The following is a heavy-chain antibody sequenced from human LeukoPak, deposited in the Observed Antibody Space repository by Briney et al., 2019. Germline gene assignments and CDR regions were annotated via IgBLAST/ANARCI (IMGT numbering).Heavy chain of an antibody. CDR1: GFSTSTSY. CDR3: ARHTFARPFDY. J-gene: IGHJ4*02. V-gene: IGHV4-59*08. D-gene: IGHD6-6*01. Sequence: SETLSLTCTVSGFSTSTSYWSWIRQPPGMGLEWIGYIYHTGDTNSNPSLKSRVTISLDTSKNQFSLRLRSATAADTAVYYCARHTFARPFDYWGQGTLVTVSS. CDR2: IYHTGDT.